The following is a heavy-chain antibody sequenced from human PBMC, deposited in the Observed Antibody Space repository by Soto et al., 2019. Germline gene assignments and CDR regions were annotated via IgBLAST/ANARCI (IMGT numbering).Heavy chain of an antibody. CDR3: SRGGLDSRSWYASNYFDS. CDR1: GYTFYRYD. CDR2: MNPNSGNT. Sequence: ASVKVSCKASGYTFYRYDINWVRQATGQGLEWMGWMNPNSGNTGYAQKFQGRVTVTRHTSISTAYMELSSLSSEDTAVYYCSRGGLDSRSWYASNYFDSWGQATLVTVSS. J-gene: IGHJ4*02. D-gene: IGHD6-13*01. V-gene: IGHV1-8*01.